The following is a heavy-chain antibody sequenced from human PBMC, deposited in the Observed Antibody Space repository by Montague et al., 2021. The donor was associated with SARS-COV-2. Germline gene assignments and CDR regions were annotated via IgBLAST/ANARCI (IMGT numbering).Heavy chain of an antibody. V-gene: IGHV6-1*01. CDR2: AFYRSQWHT. J-gene: IGHJ1*01. CDR3: ARDGDYGGTWYSFLQN. CDR1: RDSVSSDTAA. Sequence: CAISRDSVSSDTAAWHWIRQPPSRGLEWLGRAFYRSQWHTDSAASVRSRISFSGDISKNQFSLHLNSVTPEDTAIYYCARDGDYGGTWYSFLQNWGQGTLVIVSS. D-gene: IGHD4-17*01.